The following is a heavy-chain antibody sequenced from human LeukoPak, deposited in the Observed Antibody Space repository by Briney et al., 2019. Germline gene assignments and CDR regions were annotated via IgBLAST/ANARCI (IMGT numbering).Heavy chain of an antibody. Sequence: GGSLRLSCTASGFTFSAYAINWVRQAPGKALEWVSCISSDSNYIYYADSVKGRFTISRDNAKNSLYLQMNSLRAEDTALYYCAKDSSGIAAASFNVWGQGTMVIVSS. CDR3: AKDSSGIAAASFNV. CDR1: GFTFSAYA. CDR2: ISSDSNYI. V-gene: IGHV3-21*04. D-gene: IGHD6-13*01. J-gene: IGHJ3*01.